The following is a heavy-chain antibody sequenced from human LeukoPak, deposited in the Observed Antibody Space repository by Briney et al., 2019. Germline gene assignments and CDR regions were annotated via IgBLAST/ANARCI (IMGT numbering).Heavy chain of an antibody. V-gene: IGHV3-53*01. D-gene: IGHD3-9*01. Sequence: GGSLRLSCVASGFTVSSNYMSWVRQAPGKGLEWVSILHSGGNRYHADSVKGRFTISSDNSKNTLSLQMNSLRAEDTAVYYCVSHSDTLTSYSFDYWGQGTLVTVSS. CDR3: VSHSDTLTSYSFDY. J-gene: IGHJ4*02. CDR1: GFTVSSNY. CDR2: LHSGGNR.